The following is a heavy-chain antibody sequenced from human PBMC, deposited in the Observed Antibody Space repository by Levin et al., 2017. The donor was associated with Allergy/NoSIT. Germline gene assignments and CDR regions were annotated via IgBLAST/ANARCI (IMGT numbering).Heavy chain of an antibody. CDR1: GFTFSSFT. J-gene: IGHJ4*02. V-gene: IGHV3-23*01. CDR2: IRGDSGST. CDR3: AKFRGTSGTGRDYDY. Sequence: GESLKISCAASGFTFSSFTMSWVRQAPGKGLEWVSNIRGDSGSTSYADSVKGRFTMSRDNSKNTLYLQMNSLRDEDTAVYYCAKFRGTSGTGRDYDYWGQGTLVTVSS. D-gene: IGHD2-8*01.